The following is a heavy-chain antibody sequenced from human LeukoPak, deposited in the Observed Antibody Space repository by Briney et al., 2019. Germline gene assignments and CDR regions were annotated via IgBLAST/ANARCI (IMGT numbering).Heavy chain of an antibody. J-gene: IGHJ6*03. CDR2: IIPIFGTA. V-gene: IGHV1-69*13. D-gene: IGHD6-13*01. Sequence: SVKVSCKASGGTFNSYAISWVRQAPGQGLEWMGGIIPIFGTANYAQKFQGRVTITADESTSTAYMELSSLRSEDTAVYYCARSGEQQLVYYYYMDVWGKGTTVTVSS. CDR3: ARSGEQQLVYYYYMDV. CDR1: GGTFNSYA.